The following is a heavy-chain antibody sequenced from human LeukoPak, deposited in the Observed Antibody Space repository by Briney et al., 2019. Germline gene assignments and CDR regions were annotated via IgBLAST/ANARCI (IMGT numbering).Heavy chain of an antibody. V-gene: IGHV1-2*02. CDR1: GYTFTGYY. D-gene: IGHD1-1*01. CDR2: IDPHSGAT. J-gene: IGHJ3*02. CDR3: ARGGTVGLDAFDI. Sequence: ASVKVSCKASGYTFTGYYMHWVRQAPGQGPEWMGWIDPHSGATNYAQNFQGRVTMSRDTSITTAYMELSSLRSDDTAVFYCARGGTVGLDAFDIWGLGTMVTVSS.